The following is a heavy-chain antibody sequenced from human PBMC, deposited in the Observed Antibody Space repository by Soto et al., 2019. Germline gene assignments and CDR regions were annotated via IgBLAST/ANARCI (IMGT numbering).Heavy chain of an antibody. J-gene: IGHJ3*02. CDR1: GGSISSGGYS. CDR2: IYHSGST. Sequence: HSETLSLTCAVSGGSISSGGYSWNWIRQPPGKGLEWIGNIYHSGSTYYNASLKSRVTISVDRSKNQFSLKLSSVTAADTAVYYCGRGDYANAFDIWGQGTMVTVSS. CDR3: GRGDYANAFDI. D-gene: IGHD4-17*01. V-gene: IGHV4-30-2*01.